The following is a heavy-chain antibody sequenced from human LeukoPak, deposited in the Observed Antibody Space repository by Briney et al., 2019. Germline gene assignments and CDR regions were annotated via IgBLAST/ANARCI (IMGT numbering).Heavy chain of an antibody. Sequence: SVKVSCKASGYTFTGYYMHWVRQAPGQGLEWMGGIIPIFGTANYAQKFQGRVTITADESTSTAYMELSSLRSEDTAVYYCARADYGGKGSYYYYYMDVWGKGTTVTISS. J-gene: IGHJ6*03. D-gene: IGHD4-23*01. V-gene: IGHV1-69*13. CDR2: IIPIFGTA. CDR1: GYTFTGYY. CDR3: ARADYGGKGSYYYYYMDV.